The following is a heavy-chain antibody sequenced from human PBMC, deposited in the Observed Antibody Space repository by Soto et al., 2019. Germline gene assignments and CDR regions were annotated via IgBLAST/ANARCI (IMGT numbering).Heavy chain of an antibody. D-gene: IGHD2-15*01. Sequence: ELQLLPSAAEVKKPGESLRISCEGFGYSFTTYWIGWVRQMPGKGLEWMGIIYPPNSETIYSPSFEGRVTISVDKSINPAFVQGISLEASDTAMYYCASHVASDRWRYFDNWGQRTLVSVSS. V-gene: IGHV5-51*03. CDR2: IYPPNSET. CDR3: ASHVASDRWRYFDN. CDR1: GYSFTTYW. J-gene: IGHJ4*02.